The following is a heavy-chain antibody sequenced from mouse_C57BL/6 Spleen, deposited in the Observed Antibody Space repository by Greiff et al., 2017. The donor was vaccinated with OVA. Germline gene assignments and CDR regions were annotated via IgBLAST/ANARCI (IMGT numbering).Heavy chain of an antibody. D-gene: IGHD2-14*01. CDR3: ARSGGTWYFDV. CDR2: IDPSDSYT. V-gene: IGHV1-69*01. J-gene: IGHJ1*03. Sequence: HVQLQQPGAELVMPGASVKLSCKASGYTFTSYWMHWVKQRPGQGLEWIGEIDPSDSYTNYNQKFKGKSTLTVDKSSSTAYMQLSSLTSEDSAVYYCARSGGTWYFDVWGTGTTVTVSA. CDR1: GYTFTSYW.